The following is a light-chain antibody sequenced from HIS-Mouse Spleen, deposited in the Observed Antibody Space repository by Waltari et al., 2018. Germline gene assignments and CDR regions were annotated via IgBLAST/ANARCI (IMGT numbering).Light chain of an antibody. CDR1: SSDVGSYNL. Sequence: QSALTQPASVSGSPGQSITISCTGTSSDVGSYNLVSWYQQHPGKAPKLRIYEGSKRPSGVSNRFSGSKSGNTASLTISGLQAEDEADYSCCSYAGSSTWVFGGGTKLTVL. CDR3: CSYAGSSTWV. CDR2: EGS. V-gene: IGLV2-23*01. J-gene: IGLJ3*02.